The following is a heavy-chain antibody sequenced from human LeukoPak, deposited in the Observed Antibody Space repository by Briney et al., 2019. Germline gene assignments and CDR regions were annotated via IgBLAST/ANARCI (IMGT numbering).Heavy chain of an antibody. J-gene: IGHJ4*02. V-gene: IGHV4-59*01. Sequence: SETLSLTCAVSGGSISSYYWSWIRQPPGKGLEWIGYIYYSGSTNYNPSLKSRVTISVDTSKNQFSLKLSSVTAADTAVYYCARGDSSGWYYFDYWGQGTLVTVSS. CDR1: GGSISSYY. D-gene: IGHD6-19*01. CDR2: IYYSGST. CDR3: ARGDSSGWYYFDY.